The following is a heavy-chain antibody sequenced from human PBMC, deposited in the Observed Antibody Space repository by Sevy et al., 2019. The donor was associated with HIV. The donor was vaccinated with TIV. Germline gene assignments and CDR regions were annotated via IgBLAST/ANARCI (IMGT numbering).Heavy chain of an antibody. CDR2: ISGSGGST. Sequence: GESLKISCAASGFTFSSYAMSWVRQAPGKGLEWVSAISGSGGSTYYADSVKGRFTISRDNSKNTLYLQMNSLRAEDTAVYYCAKGKPGEYVNDYWGQGTLVTVSS. D-gene: IGHD3-16*01. J-gene: IGHJ4*02. CDR3: AKGKPGEYVNDY. CDR1: GFTFSSYA. V-gene: IGHV3-23*01.